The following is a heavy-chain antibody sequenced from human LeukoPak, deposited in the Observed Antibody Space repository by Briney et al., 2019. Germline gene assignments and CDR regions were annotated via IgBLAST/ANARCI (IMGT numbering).Heavy chain of an antibody. J-gene: IGHJ5*02. CDR1: GYTFTGYN. CDR2: ISPNSGGT. D-gene: IGHD3-10*01. Sequence: GASVKVSCKASGYTFTGYNLHWVRQAPGQGLEWMGWISPNSGGTNYAQKFQGRVTMTRDTSISTAYLELSRLRSDDTAMYYCAGDYVSLVRGISRDVTWFDPWGQGTQVTVSS. V-gene: IGHV1-2*02. CDR3: AGDYVSLVRGISRDVTWFDP.